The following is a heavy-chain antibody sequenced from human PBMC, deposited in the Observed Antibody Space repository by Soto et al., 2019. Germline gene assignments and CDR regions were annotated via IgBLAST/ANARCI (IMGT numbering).Heavy chain of an antibody. CDR3: DRESRSELGTVEY. D-gene: IGHD1-1*01. Sequence: QVRLQESGPGLVKPSETLSLTCTVSGAPISNYYWSWIRQPAGKGLECLGRIYASGTTTYNPSLRRRVTMSVDTSKNQFSLNLNSVTAADTAVYYCDRESRSELGTVEYWGQGTLVTVSS. J-gene: IGHJ4*02. CDR1: GAPISNYY. CDR2: IYASGTT. V-gene: IGHV4-4*07.